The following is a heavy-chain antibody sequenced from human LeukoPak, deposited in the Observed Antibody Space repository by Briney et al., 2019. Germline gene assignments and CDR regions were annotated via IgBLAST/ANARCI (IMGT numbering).Heavy chain of an antibody. J-gene: IGHJ4*02. CDR1: GGSISSYY. CDR3: ARGWGYYDC. Sequence: PSETLSLTCTVSGGSISSYYWSWIRQPPGKGLEWIGYIYYSGSTNYNPSLKSRVTTSVDTSKNEFSLKLSSVTAADTAVYYCARGWGYYDCWGQGALVTVSS. D-gene: IGHD3-10*01. CDR2: IYYSGST. V-gene: IGHV4-59*01.